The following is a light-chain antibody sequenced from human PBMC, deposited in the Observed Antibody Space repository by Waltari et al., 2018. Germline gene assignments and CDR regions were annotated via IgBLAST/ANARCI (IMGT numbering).Light chain of an antibody. CDR2: GKN. CDR3: NSLDSSGSHAV. J-gene: IGLJ2*01. V-gene: IGLV3-19*01. Sequence: SSELTQDSAVSVALGQTVRMTCQGDSLRSYYASWYQQKPGQAPVHVIYGKNNRPSGIPGRFSCSSSVRTHSLTITGAQAEDDADYYCNSLDSSGSHAVFGGGTKLTLL. CDR1: SLRSYY.